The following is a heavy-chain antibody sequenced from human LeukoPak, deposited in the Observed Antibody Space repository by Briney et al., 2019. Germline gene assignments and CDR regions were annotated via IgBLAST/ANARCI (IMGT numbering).Heavy chain of an antibody. V-gene: IGHV4-59*01. CDR1: GFTFSSYE. D-gene: IGHD3-16*01. J-gene: IGHJ4*02. CDR2: IYYSGST. CDR3: ARAGLRGAFDY. Sequence: LRLSCAASGFTFSSYEMNWVRQAPGKGLEWIGYIYYSGSTNYNPSLKSRVTISVDTSKNQFSLKLSSVTAADTAVYYCARAGLRGAFDYWGQGTLVTVSS.